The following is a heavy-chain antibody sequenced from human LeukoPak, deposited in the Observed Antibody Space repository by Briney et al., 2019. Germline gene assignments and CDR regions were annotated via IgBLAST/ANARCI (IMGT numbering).Heavy chain of an antibody. CDR1: GYTFTGYY. D-gene: IGHD3-10*01. CDR2: INPNSGGT. CDR3: AMVRGVINWFDP. J-gene: IGHJ5*02. Sequence: ASVKVPCKASGYTFTGYYMHWVRQAPGQGLEWMGWINPNSGGTNYAQKFQGRVTMTRDTSISTAYMELSRLRSDDTAVYYCAMVRGVINWFDPWGQGTLVTVSS. V-gene: IGHV1-2*02.